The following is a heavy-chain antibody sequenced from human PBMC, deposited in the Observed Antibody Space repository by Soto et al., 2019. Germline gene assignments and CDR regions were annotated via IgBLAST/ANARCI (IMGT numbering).Heavy chain of an antibody. Sequence: GGSLRLSCAASGFTFSSYWMHWVRQAPGKGLVWVSRINSDGSSTSYADSVKGRFTISRDNAKNTLYLQMNSLRAEDTAVYYCAREYSSSRYFDYGGQGTLVTVSS. D-gene: IGHD6-6*01. CDR1: GFTFSSYW. CDR3: AREYSSSRYFDY. V-gene: IGHV3-74*01. J-gene: IGHJ4*02. CDR2: INSDGSST.